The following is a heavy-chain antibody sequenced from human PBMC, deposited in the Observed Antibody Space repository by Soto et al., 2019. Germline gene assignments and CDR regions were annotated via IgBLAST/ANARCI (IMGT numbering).Heavy chain of an antibody. Sequence: QVHLVQSGAEVKKPGASVKVSCKASGYTFTSYGISWVRQAPGQGLEWMGWISTYSGNTNYAQKLQGRVTMTTDTSTTTACMELRSLRSDDTAFYYCARSGYTSSWYYFDYWGQGTLVTVSS. D-gene: IGHD6-13*01. CDR2: ISTYSGNT. CDR3: ARSGYTSSWYYFDY. CDR1: GYTFTSYG. V-gene: IGHV1-18*01. J-gene: IGHJ4*02.